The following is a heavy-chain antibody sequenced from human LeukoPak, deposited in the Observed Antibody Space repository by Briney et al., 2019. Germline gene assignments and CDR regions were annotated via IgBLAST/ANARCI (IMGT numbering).Heavy chain of an antibody. D-gene: IGHD2-2*01. CDR1: GGTFSSYA. V-gene: IGHV1-69*01. Sequence: GATVKVSCKASGGTFSSYAISWVRQAPGQGLEWMGGIIPNFGTANYAQKFQGRVTITADESTSTAYMELSSLRSEDTAVYYYARQEGCSSTSCYGDFDYWGQGTLVTVSS. CDR2: IIPNFGTA. J-gene: IGHJ4*02. CDR3: ARQEGCSSTSCYGDFDY.